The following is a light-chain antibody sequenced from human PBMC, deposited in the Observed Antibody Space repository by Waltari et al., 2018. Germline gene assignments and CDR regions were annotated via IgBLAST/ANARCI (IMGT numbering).Light chain of an antibody. V-gene: IGLV2-8*01. CDR3: SSYGGSDNLV. Sequence: QSALTQPPSASGSPGQSVPISCTGSSSDVGGYNYVSWYQQYPGKAPKLMIYDVNKRPSGVPDRFSGSKSGNTASLTVSGLQTDDEADYYCSSYGGSDNLVFGGGTKLTVL. CDR1: SSDVGGYNY. CDR2: DVN. J-gene: IGLJ2*01.